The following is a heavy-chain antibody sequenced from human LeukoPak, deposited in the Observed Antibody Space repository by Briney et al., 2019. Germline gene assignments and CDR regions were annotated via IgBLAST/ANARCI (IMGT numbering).Heavy chain of an antibody. D-gene: IGHD6-13*01. J-gene: IGHJ5*02. Sequence: PSQTLSLTCAVSGGSISSGGYSWSWIRQPPGKGLEWIGYIYHSGSTYYNPSLKSRVTISVDRSENQFSLKLSSVTAADTAVYYCARAPRYSSSSTNWFDPWGQGTLVTVSS. V-gene: IGHV4-30-2*01. CDR3: ARAPRYSSSSTNWFDP. CDR2: IYHSGST. CDR1: GGSISSGGYS.